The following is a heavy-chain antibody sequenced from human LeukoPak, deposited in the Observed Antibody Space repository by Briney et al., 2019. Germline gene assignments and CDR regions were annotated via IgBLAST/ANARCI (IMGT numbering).Heavy chain of an antibody. CDR1: GGSFSGYY. CDR3: ARRGRYSYGRTPFDC. D-gene: IGHD5-18*01. J-gene: IGHJ4*02. CDR2: INHSGST. V-gene: IGHV4-34*01. Sequence: PSETLSLTCAVYGGSFSGYYWSWIRQPPGKGLEWIGEINHSGSTNYNPSLKSRVTISVDTSKNQFSLKLSSVTAADTAVYYCARRGRYSYGRTPFDCWGQGTLVTVSS.